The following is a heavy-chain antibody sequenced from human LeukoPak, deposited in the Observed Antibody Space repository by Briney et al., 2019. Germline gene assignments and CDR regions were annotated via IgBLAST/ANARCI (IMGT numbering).Heavy chain of an antibody. CDR1: GGSISSGGYY. V-gene: IGHV4-31*03. J-gene: IGHJ4*02. CDR2: IYYSGST. CDR3: ARRRSTVTSGFDY. D-gene: IGHD4-17*01. Sequence: PSQTLSLTCTVSGGSISSGGYYWSWIRQHPGKGLEWIGYIYYSGSTYYNPSLKSRVTISVDTSKNQFSLKLSSVTAADTAVYYRARRRSTVTSGFDYWGQGTLVTVSS.